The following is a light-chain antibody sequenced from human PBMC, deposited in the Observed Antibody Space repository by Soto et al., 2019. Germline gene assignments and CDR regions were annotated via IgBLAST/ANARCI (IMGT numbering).Light chain of an antibody. J-gene: IGKJ4*01. V-gene: IGKV3-20*01. CDR2: GTS. CDR1: QNVGSRY. Sequence: EIVLTQSPGTLSLSPGERATLSCRASQNVGSRYLAWYQQKPGQAPRLLIYGTSNRATGIPDRFSGSGSGTDFSLTISSLQSEDFVVYYCQEYSNWPLLSFGGGTKVDIK. CDR3: QEYSNWPLLS.